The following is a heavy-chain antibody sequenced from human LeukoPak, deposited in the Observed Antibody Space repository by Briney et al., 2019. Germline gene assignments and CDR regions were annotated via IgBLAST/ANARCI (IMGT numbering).Heavy chain of an antibody. CDR2: IYYSGST. J-gene: IGHJ6*03. Sequence: PSQTLSLTCTVSGGSISSSSYYWGWIRQPPGKGLEWIGSIYYSGSTYYNPSLKSRVTISVDTSKNQFSLKLSSVTAADTAVYYCARAARPMVAYYYMDVWGKGTTVTVCS. D-gene: IGHD6-6*01. V-gene: IGHV4-39*01. CDR1: GGSISSSSYY. CDR3: ARAARPMVAYYYMDV.